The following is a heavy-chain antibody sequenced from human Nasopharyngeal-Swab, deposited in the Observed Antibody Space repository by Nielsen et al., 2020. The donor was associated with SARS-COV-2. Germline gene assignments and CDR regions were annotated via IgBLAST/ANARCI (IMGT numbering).Heavy chain of an antibody. J-gene: IGHJ4*02. CDR1: GFTFSSYA. CDR2: ISGSGGST. CDR3: AKDLGVESPLWFDY. D-gene: IGHD4-23*01. V-gene: IGHV3-23*01. Sequence: GESLKISCTASGFTFSSYAMSWVRQAPGKGLEWVSEISGSGGSTYYAESVKGRFTISRDNSKNTLYLQMSSLRAEDPAIYYCAKDLGVESPLWFDYWGQGTLLTVSS.